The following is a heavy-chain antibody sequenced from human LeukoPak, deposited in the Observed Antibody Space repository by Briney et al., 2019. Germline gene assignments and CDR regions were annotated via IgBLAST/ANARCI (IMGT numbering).Heavy chain of an antibody. J-gene: IGHJ4*02. CDR1: GFTVSSNY. V-gene: IGHV3-66*02. D-gene: IGHD6-13*01. Sequence: GGSLRLSCAASGFTVSSNYMSWVRQAPGKGLEWVSVIYSGGSTYYADSVKGRVTISRDNSKNTLYLQMNSLRAEDTAVYYCARDPQYSSSWNFDYWGQGTLVTVSS. CDR3: ARDPQYSSSWNFDY. CDR2: IYSGGST.